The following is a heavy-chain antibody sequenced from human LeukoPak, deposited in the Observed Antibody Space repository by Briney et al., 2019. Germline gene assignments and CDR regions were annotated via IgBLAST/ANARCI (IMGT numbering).Heavy chain of an antibody. D-gene: IGHD5-12*01. CDR1: GFTFSSYS. CDR3: ARDSRSGYTDY. Sequence: PGGSLRLSCAASGFTFSSYSMNWVRQAPGKGLEWVSSISSSSSYIYYADSVKGRFTISRDDSKNTLYLQMNSLRAEDTAVYNCARDSRSGYTDYWGQGTLATVSS. J-gene: IGHJ4*02. CDR2: ISSSSSYI. V-gene: IGHV3-21*01.